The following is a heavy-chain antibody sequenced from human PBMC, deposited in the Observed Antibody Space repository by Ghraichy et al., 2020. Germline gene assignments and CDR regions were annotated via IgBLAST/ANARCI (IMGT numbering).Heavy chain of an antibody. J-gene: IGHJ6*02. CDR1: GFTFSDYW. CDR2: IKQDGSER. CDR3: ARGTYYYDSSGSKYCFGMYV. V-gene: IGHV3-7*01. Sequence: GGSLRLSCAASGFTFSDYWMSWVRQAPGKGLEWVANIKQDGSERYYVGSVKGRFTFSRDNAENSLYLQMNSLRVEDTAVYYCARGTYYYDSSGSKYCFGMYVWGQGTTVTVSS. D-gene: IGHD3-22*01.